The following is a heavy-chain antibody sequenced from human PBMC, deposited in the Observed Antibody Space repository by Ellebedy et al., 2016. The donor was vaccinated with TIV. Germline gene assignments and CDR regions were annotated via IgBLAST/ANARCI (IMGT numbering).Heavy chain of an antibody. Sequence: GRSLRLSXAASGFPFSSYGMHWVRQAPGKGLEWVAVIWYDGNHKYYADPVKGRFTISRDNSKNTLFLQMNSLRAEDTAVYYCARDGGRGWFDPWGQGTLVTVSS. V-gene: IGHV3-33*01. CDR3: ARDGGRGWFDP. J-gene: IGHJ5*02. D-gene: IGHD2-15*01. CDR2: IWYDGNHK. CDR1: GFPFSSYG.